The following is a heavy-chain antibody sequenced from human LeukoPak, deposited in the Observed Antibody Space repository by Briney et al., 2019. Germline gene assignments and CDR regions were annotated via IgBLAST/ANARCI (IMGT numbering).Heavy chain of an antibody. CDR1: GFTFDDYA. CDR2: ISWNSGSI. V-gene: IGHV3-9*01. D-gene: IGHD6-19*01. J-gene: IGHJ4*02. CDR3: ATGYSSGWPPYY. Sequence: GGSLRLSCAASGFTFDDYAMHWVRQAPGKGLEWVSGISWNSGSIGYADSVKGRFTISRDNAKNSLYLKMNSLRAEDTALYYCATGYSSGWPPYYWGQGTLVTVSS.